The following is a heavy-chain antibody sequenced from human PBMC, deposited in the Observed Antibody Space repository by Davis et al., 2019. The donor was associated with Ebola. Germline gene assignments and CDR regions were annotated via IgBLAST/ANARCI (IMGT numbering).Heavy chain of an antibody. CDR1: GFTFSSYS. J-gene: IGHJ3*02. CDR2: ISSSSSTI. Sequence: GESLKISCAASGFTFSSYSMNWVRQAPGKGLEWVSYISSSSSTIYYAYSVKGRFTISRDNAKNSLYLQMNSLRAEDTAVYYCARDKIAFGGVIVIYAFDIWGQGTMVTVSS. V-gene: IGHV3-48*01. D-gene: IGHD3-16*02. CDR3: ARDKIAFGGVIVIYAFDI.